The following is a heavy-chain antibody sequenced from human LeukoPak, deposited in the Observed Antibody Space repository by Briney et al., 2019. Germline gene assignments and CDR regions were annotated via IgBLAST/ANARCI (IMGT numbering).Heavy chain of an antibody. Sequence: GGSLRLSCAASGFSVSGKFMSWVRQAPGKGLEWVSIIHYDGKIRYAGSVGGRFTIYRDDSENTLFLQMNSLRADDTAVYFCASGDGYLQPYWGQGTLVTVSS. CDR1: GFSVSGKF. CDR3: ASGDGYLQPY. D-gene: IGHD2-21*01. CDR2: IHYDGKI. V-gene: IGHV3-53*01. J-gene: IGHJ4*02.